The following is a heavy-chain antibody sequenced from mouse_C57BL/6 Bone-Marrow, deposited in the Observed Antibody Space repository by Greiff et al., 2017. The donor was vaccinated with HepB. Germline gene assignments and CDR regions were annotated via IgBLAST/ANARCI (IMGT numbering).Heavy chain of an antibody. CDR3: LRAYWYFDV. J-gene: IGHJ1*03. Sequence: VQLQQPGAELVKPGASVKLSCKASGYTFTSYWMHWVKQRPGHGLEWIGMIHPNSGSTNYNEKFKSKATLTVDKSSSTAYMPLSSLTSEYSAVYYSLRAYWYFDVWGTGTTVTVSS. V-gene: IGHV1-64*01. D-gene: IGHD1-1*01. CDR1: GYTFTSYW. CDR2: IHPNSGST.